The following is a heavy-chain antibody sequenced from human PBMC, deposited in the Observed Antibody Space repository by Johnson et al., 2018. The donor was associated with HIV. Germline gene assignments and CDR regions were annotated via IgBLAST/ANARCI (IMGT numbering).Heavy chain of an antibody. Sequence: EQLVESGGGLVQPGGSLRLSCAASGFTFSSSWMHWVCQAPEKGLEWVADIKCDGSEKYYVDSVKGRLTISRDNAKNSLYLQVNSLRAEDMTVYYCAREMGWLVLYYAVDIWGQGTMVTGSS. J-gene: IGHJ3*02. CDR3: AREMGWLVLYYAVDI. CDR1: GFTFSSSW. CDR2: IKCDGSEK. D-gene: IGHD6-19*01. V-gene: IGHV3-52*01.